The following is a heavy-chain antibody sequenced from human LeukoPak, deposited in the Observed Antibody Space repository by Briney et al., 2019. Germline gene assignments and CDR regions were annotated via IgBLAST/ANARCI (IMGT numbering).Heavy chain of an antibody. CDR3: ARVKSSGYYRDAFDI. V-gene: IGHV1-46*01. Sequence: ASVKVSCKASGYTFTSYYMHWVRQAPGQGLEWMGIINPSGGSTSYAQKFQGRVTMTRDMSTSTVYMELSSLRSEDTALYYCARVKSSGYYRDAFDIWGQGTMVTVSS. D-gene: IGHD3-22*01. CDR1: GYTFTSYY. CDR2: INPSGGST. J-gene: IGHJ3*02.